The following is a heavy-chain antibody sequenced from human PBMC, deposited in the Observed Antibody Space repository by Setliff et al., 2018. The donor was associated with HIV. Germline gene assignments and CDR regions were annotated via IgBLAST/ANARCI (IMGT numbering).Heavy chain of an antibody. Sequence: PSETLSLTCAVYSGSFSGYRWTWIRQPPGKGLEWIGEINHRGSTTYNPSLRSRVTISVDTSKNQFSLKSNSVTAADTAVYYCARGDYYDSTGYEGLDSWGRGTLVTVPQ. V-gene: IGHV4-34*01. J-gene: IGHJ4*02. CDR1: SGSFSGYR. CDR2: INHRGST. CDR3: ARGDYYDSTGYEGLDS. D-gene: IGHD3-22*01.